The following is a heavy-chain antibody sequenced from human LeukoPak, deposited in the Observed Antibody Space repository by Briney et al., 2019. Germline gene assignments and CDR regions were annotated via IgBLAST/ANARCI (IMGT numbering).Heavy chain of an antibody. J-gene: IGHJ4*02. CDR3: ARELEGYCSSTSCYPFDY. CDR1: GYTFTGYY. V-gene: IGHV1-2*02. D-gene: IGHD2-2*01. Sequence: ASVKVSCKASGYTFTGYYMHWVRQAPGQGLEWMGWINPNSGGTNYAQKFQGRVTMTRDTSISTAYMELSRLRPDDTAVYYCARELEGYCSSTSCYPFDYWGQGTLVTVFS. CDR2: INPNSGGT.